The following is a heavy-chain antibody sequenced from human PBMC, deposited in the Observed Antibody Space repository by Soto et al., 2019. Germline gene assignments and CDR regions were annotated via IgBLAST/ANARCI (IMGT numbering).Heavy chain of an antibody. CDR2: INHSGST. CDR1: GGSFRGYY. J-gene: IGHJ5*02. Sequence: SETLSLTCAVYGGSFRGYYWSWIRQPPGKGLEWIGEINHSGSTNYNPSLKSRVTISVDTSKNQFSLKLSSVTAADSDGYYCARERVVITNLAKNNWFDPWGQGTLVTVSS. V-gene: IGHV4-34*01. CDR3: ARERVVITNLAKNNWFDP. D-gene: IGHD3-22*01.